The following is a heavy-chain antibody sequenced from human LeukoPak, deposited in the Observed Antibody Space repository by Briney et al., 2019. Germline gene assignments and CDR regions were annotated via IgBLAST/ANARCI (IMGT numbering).Heavy chain of an antibody. D-gene: IGHD6-13*01. J-gene: IGHJ5*02. Sequence: SVKVSCKASGGTLSSYAISWVRQAPGQGHKWMGRIIPIIGTANYAQKFHGRVTITTDESTSTAYMELSSLRSEDTAVYYCASQLLAAHWFDPWGQGTLVTVSS. CDR1: GGTLSSYA. V-gene: IGHV1-69*05. CDR3: ASQLLAAHWFDP. CDR2: IIPIIGTA.